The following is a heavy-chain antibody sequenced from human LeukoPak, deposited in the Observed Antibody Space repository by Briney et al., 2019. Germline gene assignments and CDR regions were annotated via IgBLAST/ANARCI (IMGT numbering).Heavy chain of an antibody. CDR3: ARGRGYWAFDY. V-gene: IGHV4-30-4*08. Sequence: RASETLSLTCTVSGGSISSGDYYWSWIRQPPGKGLEWIGYIYYSGSTYYNPSLTSRVTISVDTSKNQFSLKLSSVTAADTAVYYCARGRGYWAFDYWGQGTLVTVSS. J-gene: IGHJ4*02. CDR2: IYYSGST. D-gene: IGHD3-22*01. CDR1: GGSISSGDYY.